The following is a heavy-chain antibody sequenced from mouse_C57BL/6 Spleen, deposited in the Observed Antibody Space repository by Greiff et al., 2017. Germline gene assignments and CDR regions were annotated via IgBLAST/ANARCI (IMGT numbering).Heavy chain of an antibody. Sequence: EVKLVESGGGLVKPGGSLTLSCAASGFTFSSYAMSWVRQTPEKRLEWVATISDGGSYTYYPDNVKGRFTISRDNAKNNLYLQMSHLKSEDTAMYYCARSYYDFPWFAYWGQGTLVTVSA. CDR2: ISDGGSYT. CDR1: GFTFSSYA. V-gene: IGHV5-4*03. D-gene: IGHD2-4*01. J-gene: IGHJ3*01. CDR3: ARSYYDFPWFAY.